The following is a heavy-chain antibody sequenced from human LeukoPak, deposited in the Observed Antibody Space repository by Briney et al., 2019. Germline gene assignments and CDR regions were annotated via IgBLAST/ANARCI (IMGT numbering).Heavy chain of an antibody. CDR3: ARAPRYCSSTSCRLDY. Sequence: ASVKVSCKASGYTFTSYAMHWVRQAPGQRLEWMGWTNAGNGNTKYSQKFQGRVTITRDTSASTAYMELSSLRSEDTAVYYCARAPRYCSSTSCRLDYWGQGTLVTVSS. J-gene: IGHJ4*02. CDR1: GYTFTSYA. CDR2: TNAGNGNT. V-gene: IGHV1-3*01. D-gene: IGHD2-2*01.